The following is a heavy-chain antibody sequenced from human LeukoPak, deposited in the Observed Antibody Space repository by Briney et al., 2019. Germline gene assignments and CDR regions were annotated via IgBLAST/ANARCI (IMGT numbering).Heavy chain of an antibody. CDR1: GGSLNPYY. J-gene: IGHJ4*02. Sequence: PSETLSLTCTVSGGSLNPYYWSWIRQPAGKGLEWIGRIYFSGNTHYIPSLQSRVTISVDTSKNQFSLRLSSVTAADTAVYYCARMSASGGTFFDSWGQGTLVTVSS. CDR3: ARMSASGGTFFDS. V-gene: IGHV4-4*07. D-gene: IGHD2-15*01. CDR2: IYFSGNT.